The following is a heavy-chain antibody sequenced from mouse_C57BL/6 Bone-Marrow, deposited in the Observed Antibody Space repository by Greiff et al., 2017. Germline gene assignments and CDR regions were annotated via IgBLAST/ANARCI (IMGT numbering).Heavy chain of an antibody. CDR1: GYTFTGYW. J-gene: IGHJ4*01. CDR3: ARSGYYYGSSSYYYAMDY. CDR2: ILPGSGST. V-gene: IGHV1-9*01. Sequence: QVQLKQSGAELMKPGASVKLSCKATGYTFTGYWIEWVKQRPGHGLEWIGEILPGSGSTNYNEKFKGKATFTADTSSNTAYMQLSSLTTEDSAIYYCARSGYYYGSSSYYYAMDYWGQGTSVTVSS. D-gene: IGHD1-1*01.